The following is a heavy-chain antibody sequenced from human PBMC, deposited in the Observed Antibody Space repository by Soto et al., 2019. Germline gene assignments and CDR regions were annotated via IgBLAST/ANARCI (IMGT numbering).Heavy chain of an antibody. CDR2: TYYRSKWYN. D-gene: IGHD2-21*01. V-gene: IGHV6-1*01. J-gene: IGHJ4*02. CDR1: RDSVSSNSAA. CDR3: AGEVGYCGGDCYDY. Sequence: KQSQTLSLTCAISRDSVSSNSAAWNWIRQSPSRGLEWLGRTYYRSKWYNDYAVSVKSRITINPDTSKNQFSLLRNSVTPEDTAVYYCAGEVGYCGGDCYDYWGQGTLVTVSS.